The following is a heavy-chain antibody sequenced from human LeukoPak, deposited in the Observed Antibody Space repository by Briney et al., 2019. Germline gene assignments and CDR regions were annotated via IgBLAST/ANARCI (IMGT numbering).Heavy chain of an antibody. D-gene: IGHD2-15*01. J-gene: IGHJ3*02. Sequence: QPGGSLRLSCAASGFTVSSNYMSWVRQAPGKGLEWVSLIYSGGSTDYADSVKGRFTISRDNSKNTLYLQMNSLRVEDTAVYYCARGVAAPDDAFDIWGQGTMVTVSS. CDR1: GFTVSSNY. CDR3: ARGVAAPDDAFDI. CDR2: IYSGGST. V-gene: IGHV3-66*01.